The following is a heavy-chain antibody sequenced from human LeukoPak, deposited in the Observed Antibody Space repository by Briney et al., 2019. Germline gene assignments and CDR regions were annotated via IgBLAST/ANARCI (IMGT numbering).Heavy chain of an antibody. J-gene: IGHJ4*02. V-gene: IGHV3-30*02. CDR3: ANGGDYSTYGHRFDD. CDR1: GFTFTSYG. D-gene: IGHD4-11*01. Sequence: QPGGSLRLSCAASGFTFTSYGMHWIRQVPGKGLEWVAFIRYDGTDKYYTDSVKGRFTISRDNSKNTLYLQMNSLRAEDTAVYYCANGGDYSTYGHRFDDWGQGTLVTVSS. CDR2: IRYDGTDK.